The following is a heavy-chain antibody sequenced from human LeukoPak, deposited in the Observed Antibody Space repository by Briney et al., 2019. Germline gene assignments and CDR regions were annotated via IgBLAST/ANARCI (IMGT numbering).Heavy chain of an antibody. CDR1: EYTFTGYY. D-gene: IGHD5-24*01. CDR2: INPNSGGT. Sequence: ASVKVSCKASEYTFTGYYMHWVRQAPGQGFEWMGWINPNSGGTNYAQKFQGRVTMTRDTSISTAYMELSRLRSDDTAVYYCARDRAEWLTRFNWFDPWGQGTLVTVSS. V-gene: IGHV1-2*02. J-gene: IGHJ5*02. CDR3: ARDRAEWLTRFNWFDP.